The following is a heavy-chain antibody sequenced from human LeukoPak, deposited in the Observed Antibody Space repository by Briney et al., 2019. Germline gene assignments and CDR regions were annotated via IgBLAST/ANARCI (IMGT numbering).Heavy chain of an antibody. Sequence: PGGSLRLSCAASGFTFTSYSMNWVRQAPGKGLEWVSTISGGGGSTYYADSVKGRFTISRDNAKNSLYLQTNGLRAEDTAVYYCARDPTPTQLWFRGTFDYWGQGALVTVSS. V-gene: IGHV3-23*01. D-gene: IGHD5-18*01. CDR3: ARDPTPTQLWFRGTFDY. CDR2: ISGGGGST. CDR1: GFTFTSYS. J-gene: IGHJ4*02.